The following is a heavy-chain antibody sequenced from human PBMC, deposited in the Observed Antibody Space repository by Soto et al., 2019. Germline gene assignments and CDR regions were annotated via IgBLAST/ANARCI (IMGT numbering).Heavy chain of an antibody. CDR3: ARGLTRYYDFWSGPRVFDP. V-gene: IGHV3-48*03. CDR1: GFTFSSYE. Sequence: PGGSLRLSCAASGFTFSSYEMNWVRQAPGKGLEWVSYISSSGSTIYYADSVKGRFTISRDNAKNSLYLQMNSLRAEDTAVYYGARGLTRYYDFWSGPRVFDPWGQGTLVTVSS. CDR2: ISSSGSTI. J-gene: IGHJ5*02. D-gene: IGHD3-3*01.